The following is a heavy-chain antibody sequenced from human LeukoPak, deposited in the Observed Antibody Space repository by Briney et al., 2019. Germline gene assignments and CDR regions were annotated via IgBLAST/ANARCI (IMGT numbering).Heavy chain of an antibody. CDR1: GFTFSSYS. J-gene: IGHJ4*02. CDR3: AKERQEGATPFDY. V-gene: IGHV3-30*04. Sequence: GTSLRLSCAASGFTFSSYSMHWVRQAPGKGLEWVAVIGSDGSIKWYADSVKGRFTISRDNSKDTLYVQMNSLRPEDTAIYYCAKERQEGATPFDYWGQGSLVTVSS. D-gene: IGHD1-26*01. CDR2: IGSDGSIK.